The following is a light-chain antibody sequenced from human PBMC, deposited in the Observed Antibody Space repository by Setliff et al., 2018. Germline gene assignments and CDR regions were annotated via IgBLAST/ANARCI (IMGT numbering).Light chain of an antibody. CDR2: NVN. V-gene: IGLV2-11*01. CDR3: CSYAGNSYV. J-gene: IGLJ1*01. Sequence: QSALTQPASVSGSPGQSVTISCTGTSSDVGGYHYGGDYYVPWYQQYPGKAPKLIIYNVNQRPSGVPDRFSGSRSGVTASLTISGLQAEDESDYYCCSYAGNSYVFGTGTKVTAL. CDR1: SSDVGGYHY.